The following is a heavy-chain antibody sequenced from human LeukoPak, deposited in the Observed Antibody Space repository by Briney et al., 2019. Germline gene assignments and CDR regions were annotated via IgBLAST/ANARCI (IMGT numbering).Heavy chain of an antibody. CDR1: GGSISSIGYY. V-gene: IGHV4-31*03. D-gene: IGHD3-3*01. CDR2: IYYIGST. J-gene: IGHJ4*02. Sequence: PSETLSLTCSVSGGSISSIGYYWSWIRQHPGKGLEWIGYIYYIGSTYYNPSLESRVTISVDTSTDQFSLMVASVTAADTAVYYCARVRDDFFFDFWGQGTLVTVSS. CDR3: ARVRDDFFFDF.